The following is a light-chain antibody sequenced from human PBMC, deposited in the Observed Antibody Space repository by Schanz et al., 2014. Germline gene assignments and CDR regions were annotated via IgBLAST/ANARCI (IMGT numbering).Light chain of an antibody. V-gene: IGKV3-20*01. J-gene: IGKJ3*01. Sequence: VMTQSPATLSVSAGERATLSCRASQSVTTKIAWYQQKPGQAPRLLIYGASSRATGIPDRFSGSGSGTDFSLTISRLEPEDFAVYYCQQYGTSPFTFGPGTKVDIK. CDR2: GAS. CDR3: QQYGTSPFT. CDR1: QSVTTK.